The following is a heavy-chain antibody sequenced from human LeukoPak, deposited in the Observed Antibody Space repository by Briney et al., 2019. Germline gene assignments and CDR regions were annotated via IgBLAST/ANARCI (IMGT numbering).Heavy chain of an antibody. Sequence: GGSLRLSCAASGFTFSSYSMNWVRQAPGKGLEWVSAISGSGGSTYYADSVKGRFTISRDNSKNTLYLQMNSLRAEDTAVYYCAKNRGNYYYFDYWGQGTLVTVSS. J-gene: IGHJ4*02. CDR1: GFTFSSYS. D-gene: IGHD4-11*01. CDR3: AKNRGNYYYFDY. CDR2: ISGSGGST. V-gene: IGHV3-23*01.